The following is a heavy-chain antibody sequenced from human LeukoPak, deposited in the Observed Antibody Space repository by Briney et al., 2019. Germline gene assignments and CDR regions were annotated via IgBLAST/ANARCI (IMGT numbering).Heavy chain of an antibody. D-gene: IGHD3-16*02. CDR3: ARAVISFGGVVAKGLNS. CDR2: IYYSGST. Sequence: SVTLSLTCTVSGGSFSTYYWSWLPQPPGKGLEWMGYIYYSGSTDYNPSLESRVTLSLDTSKNQFSLKLRSVTAADTAVYYCARAVISFGGVVAKGLNSWGQGTLVTISS. J-gene: IGHJ4*02. CDR1: GGSFSTYY. V-gene: IGHV4-59*01.